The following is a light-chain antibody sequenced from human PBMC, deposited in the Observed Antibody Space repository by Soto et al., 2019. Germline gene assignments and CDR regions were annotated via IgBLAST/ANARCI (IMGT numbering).Light chain of an antibody. Sequence: QSALTQPASVSGSPGQSITISCIGTTGDIGGYNFVSWYQQHPGKAPQLMIHEVGNRPSGVSNRFSASKSGNTASLTISGLQPEDGAYYFFRLYTSSNTPVFGTGNKGPVL. CDR1: TGDIGGYNF. CDR2: EVG. V-gene: IGLV2-14*01. J-gene: IGLJ1*01. CDR3: RLYTSSNTPV.